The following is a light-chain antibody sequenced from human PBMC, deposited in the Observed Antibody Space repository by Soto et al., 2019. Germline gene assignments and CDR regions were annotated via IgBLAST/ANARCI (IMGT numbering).Light chain of an antibody. CDR1: QDISVW. CDR2: AAS. J-gene: IGKJ3*01. V-gene: IGKV1D-12*01. CDR3: QQANSFPRT. Sequence: DIQMTQSPSSVSASVGDRVTITCRASQDISVWLAWYQQKPGKAPKLLIYAASNLQTGVPSRFSGSGSGTDFTLSIHSLQPEDFATYYCQQANSFPRTFCPGTKVDIK.